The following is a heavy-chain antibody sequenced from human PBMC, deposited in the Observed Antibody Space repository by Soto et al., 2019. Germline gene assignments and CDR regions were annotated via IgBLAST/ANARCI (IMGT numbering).Heavy chain of an antibody. CDR2: INHSGST. CDR1: GGSFSGYY. D-gene: IGHD4-17*01. J-gene: IGHJ4*02. CDR3: ARGQKMTTVTTFDY. Sequence: ETLSLTCAVYGGSFSGYYWSWIRQPPGKGLEWIGEINHSGSTNYNPSLKSRVTISVDTSKNQFSLKLSSVTAADTAVYYCARGQKMTTVTTFDYWGQGTLVTVSS. V-gene: IGHV4-34*01.